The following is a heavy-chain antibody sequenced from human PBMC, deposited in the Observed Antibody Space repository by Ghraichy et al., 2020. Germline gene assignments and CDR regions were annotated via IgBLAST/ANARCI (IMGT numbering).Heavy chain of an antibody. CDR2: ISSDSSDI. Sequence: GGSLRLSLTCAASGFTFSLYGMNWVRRAPGKGLEWISFISSDSSDIYYADSMKGRFTISRDNAKNSLYLQMNSLRAEDTAVYYCARDLSTFTETVTPTLDYWGRGTLVTVSS. D-gene: IGHD4-11*01. J-gene: IGHJ4*02. CDR1: GFTFSLYG. CDR3: ARDLSTFTETVTPTLDY. V-gene: IGHV3-21*01.